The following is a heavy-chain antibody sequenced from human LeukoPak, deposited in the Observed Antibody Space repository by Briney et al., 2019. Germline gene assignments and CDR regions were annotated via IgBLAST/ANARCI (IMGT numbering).Heavy chain of an antibody. CDR3: AKDPEGYGGPPGYFDY. Sequence: GGPLRLSCAASGFTFSSYAMSWVRQAPGKGLEWVSAISGSGGSTYYADSVKGRFTISRDNSKNTLYLQMNSLRAEDTAVYYCAKDPEGYGGPPGYFDYWGQGTLVTVSS. V-gene: IGHV3-23*01. J-gene: IGHJ4*02. CDR2: ISGSGGST. D-gene: IGHD3-16*01. CDR1: GFTFSSYA.